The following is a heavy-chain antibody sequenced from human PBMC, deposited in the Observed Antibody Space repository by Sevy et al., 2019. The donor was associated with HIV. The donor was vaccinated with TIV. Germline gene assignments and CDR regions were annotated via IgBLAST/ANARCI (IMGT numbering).Heavy chain of an antibody. J-gene: IGHJ4*02. Sequence: GGSLRLSCVASGFTFSSYEMNWVRQAPGKGLEWVSYISNSGTSMYYSDSVKGRFIISSNNARNSLYLQMNSLRAEDTAVYYCARDLPPSATTVAHFDCWGQGTLVTVSS. D-gene: IGHD4-17*01. CDR2: ISNSGTSM. CDR3: ARDLPPSATTVAHFDC. V-gene: IGHV3-48*03. CDR1: GFTFSSYE.